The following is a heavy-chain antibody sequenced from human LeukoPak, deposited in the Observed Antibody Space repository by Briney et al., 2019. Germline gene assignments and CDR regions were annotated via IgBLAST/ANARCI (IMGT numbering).Heavy chain of an antibody. V-gene: IGHV4-38-2*02. CDR3: ARGGYWRFDP. CDR1: GYSISSGYY. Sequence: SETLSLTCTVSGYSISSGYYWGWIRQPPGKGLEWIGSIYYSGSTYYNPSLKSRVTISVDTSKNQFSLKLSSVTAADTAVYYCARGGYWRFDPWGQGILVTVSS. J-gene: IGHJ5*02. D-gene: IGHD2-8*02. CDR2: IYYSGST.